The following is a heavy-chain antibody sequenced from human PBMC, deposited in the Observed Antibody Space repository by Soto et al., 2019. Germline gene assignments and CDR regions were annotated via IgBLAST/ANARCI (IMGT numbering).Heavy chain of an antibody. CDR1: GYTFTGYY. D-gene: IGHD1-26*01. J-gene: IGHJ4*02. CDR2: INPNSGGT. V-gene: IGHV1-2*04. Sequence: QVQLVQSGAEVKKPGASVKVSCKASGYTFTGYYMHWVRQAPGQGLEWMGWINPNSGGTNYAKKFQGWVTMHRDTSISTAYMELSRLRSEVTAVYYCARDGYSGRPRGVYYWGQGTLVTVSS. CDR3: ARDGYSGRPRGVYY.